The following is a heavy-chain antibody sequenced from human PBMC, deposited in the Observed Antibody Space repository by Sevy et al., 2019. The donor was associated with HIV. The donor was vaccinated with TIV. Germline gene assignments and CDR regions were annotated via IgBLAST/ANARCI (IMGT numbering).Heavy chain of an antibody. CDR1: GFTFSSYG. D-gene: IGHD3-3*01. Sequence: GGSLRLSCVASGFTFSSYGMHWVRQAPGKGLEWVAVISYDGSNKYYAASVKGRFTISRDNSKNTLYLQMNSLRAEDTAVYYCAKVLRLDKDIYDFWNRPFDYWGQGTLVTVSS. CDR2: ISYDGSNK. CDR3: AKVLRLDKDIYDFWNRPFDY. J-gene: IGHJ4*02. V-gene: IGHV3-30*18.